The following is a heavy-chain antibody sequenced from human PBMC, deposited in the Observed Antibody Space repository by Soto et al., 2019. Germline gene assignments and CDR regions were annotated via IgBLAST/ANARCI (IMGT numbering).Heavy chain of an antibody. CDR1: GFTFNSYS. Sequence: QVPLVESGGGVVQPGRSLRLSCEASGFTFNSYSMHWVRQAPGEGLVWVAIISSDGTHKYYADSVKGRFTISRDNSKNTLYLQMNSLRIEDTAVYYCARDWGDQGSGLDYWGQGTVLIVSS. J-gene: IGHJ4*02. CDR3: ARDWGDQGSGLDY. V-gene: IGHV3-30-3*01. D-gene: IGHD3-16*01. CDR2: ISSDGTHK.